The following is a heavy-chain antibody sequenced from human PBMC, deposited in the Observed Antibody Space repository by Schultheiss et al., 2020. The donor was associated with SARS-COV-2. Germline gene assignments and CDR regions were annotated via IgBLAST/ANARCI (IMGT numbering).Heavy chain of an antibody. D-gene: IGHD2-2*01. CDR1: GYTFTGYY. CDR3: ASTEVVPAATMDPAEYFQH. J-gene: IGHJ1*01. CDR2: INPNSDDT. Sequence: ASVKVSCKASGYTFTGYYMHWVRQAPGQGLEWMGRINPNSDDTNYAQKFQGRVAMTRDTSISTAYMELRSLRSEDTAVYYCASTEVVPAATMDPAEYFQHWGQGTLVTVSS. V-gene: IGHV1-2*06.